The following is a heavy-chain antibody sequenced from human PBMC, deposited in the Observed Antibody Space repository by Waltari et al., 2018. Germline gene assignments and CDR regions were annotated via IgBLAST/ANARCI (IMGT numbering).Heavy chain of an antibody. CDR2: IFGGGTT. V-gene: IGHV3-53*04. CDR3: AKSITMVRGVFYYFDY. D-gene: IGHD3-10*01. CDR1: GFTVSSNY. J-gene: IGHJ4*02. Sequence: EVQLVQSGGGLVQPGGSLRLSCAASGFTVSSNYMRWVRQAPGKGLEWISVIFGGGTTYYADSVKGRFTISTHNYKNTLFLQMNSLRPEDTAVYYCAKSITMVRGVFYYFDYWGQGTLVTVSS.